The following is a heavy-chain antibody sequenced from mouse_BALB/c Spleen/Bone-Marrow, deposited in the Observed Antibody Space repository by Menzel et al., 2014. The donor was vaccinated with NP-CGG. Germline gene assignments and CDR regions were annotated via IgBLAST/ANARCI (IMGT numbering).Heavy chain of an antibody. CDR3: ARGDGYAMDY. V-gene: IGHV14-1*02. J-gene: IGHJ4*01. Sequence: VQLQQSGAELVRPGALVKLSCKASGFNIKDYYMQWVKQRPEQGLEWIGWIDPENGNTIYDPKFQGKASITADTSSNTAYLQLSRLTSEDTAVYYCARGDGYAMDYWGQGTSVTVSS. CDR1: GFNIKDYY. CDR2: IDPENGNT.